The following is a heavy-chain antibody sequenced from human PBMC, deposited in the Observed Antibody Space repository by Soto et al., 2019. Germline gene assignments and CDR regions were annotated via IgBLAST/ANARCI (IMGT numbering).Heavy chain of an antibody. CDR3: VKDQSDTAMVPSYYGMDV. Sequence: HPGGSLRLSCAASGFTFSSYAMSWVRQAPGKGLEWVAVISYDGSNKYYADSVKGRFTISRDNSKNTLYLQMNSLRAEDTAVYYCVKDQSDTAMVPSYYGMDVWGQGTTVTVSS. CDR2: ISYDGSNK. D-gene: IGHD5-18*01. V-gene: IGHV3-30*18. CDR1: GFTFSSYA. J-gene: IGHJ6*02.